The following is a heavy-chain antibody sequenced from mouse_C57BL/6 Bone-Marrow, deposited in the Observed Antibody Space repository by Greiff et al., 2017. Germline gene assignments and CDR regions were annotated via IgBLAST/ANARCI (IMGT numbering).Heavy chain of an antibody. V-gene: IGHV1-59*01. CDR2: IDPSDSYT. D-gene: IGHD6-5*01. Sequence: VQLQQPGAELVRPGTSVKLSCKASGYTFTSYWMHWVKQRPGQGLEWIGVIDPSDSYTNYNQKFKGKATLTVDTSSSTAYMQLSSLTSEDSAVYYCARVLLPYAMDYWGQGTSVTVSS. CDR3: ARVLLPYAMDY. CDR1: GYTFTSYW. J-gene: IGHJ4*01.